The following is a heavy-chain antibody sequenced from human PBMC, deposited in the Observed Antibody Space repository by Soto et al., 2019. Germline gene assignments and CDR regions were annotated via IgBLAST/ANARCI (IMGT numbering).Heavy chain of an antibody. V-gene: IGHV3-7*05. CDR1: GFTFSNYW. Sequence: GGSLRLSCAASGFTFSNYWMSWVRQAPGKGLEWVANIKQDGSEKYYVDSVKGRFTISRDNAKNSLYLQMNSLRGEDTAVYYCARGVTGKTYDYWGQGTLVTVSS. J-gene: IGHJ4*02. CDR2: IKQDGSEK. CDR3: ARGVTGKTYDY. D-gene: IGHD2-21*02.